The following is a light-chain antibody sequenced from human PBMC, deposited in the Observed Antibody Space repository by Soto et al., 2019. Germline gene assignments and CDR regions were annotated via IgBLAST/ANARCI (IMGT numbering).Light chain of an antibody. Sequence: EIVLTQSPGTLSLSPGERATLSCRASQSVSSSYLAWYQQKPGQAPRLLIYGASSRATGIPDRFSGSGSGTDFTLTISRLEPEDFAVYYCQQYGSSWFPFGPGTKVDIK. CDR3: QQYGSSWFP. CDR1: QSVSSSY. J-gene: IGKJ3*01. CDR2: GAS. V-gene: IGKV3-20*01.